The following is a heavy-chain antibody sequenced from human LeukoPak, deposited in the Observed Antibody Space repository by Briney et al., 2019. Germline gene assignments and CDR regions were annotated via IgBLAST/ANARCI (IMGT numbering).Heavy chain of an antibody. CDR3: ANLLVGAIDAFDI. CDR2: ISGSGGST. CDR1: GFTFSNYA. V-gene: IGHV3-23*01. D-gene: IGHD1-26*01. Sequence: GGSLRLSCAASGFTFSNYALSWVRQAPGKGLEWVSDISGSGGSTYYADSVKGRFTISRDNSKNTLYLQMNSLRAEDTAVYYCANLLVGAIDAFDIWGQGTMVTVSS. J-gene: IGHJ3*02.